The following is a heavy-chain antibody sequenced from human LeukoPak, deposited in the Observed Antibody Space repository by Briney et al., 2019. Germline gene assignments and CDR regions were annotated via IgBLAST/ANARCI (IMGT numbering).Heavy chain of an antibody. CDR1: GFTFYDYY. J-gene: IGHJ3*02. V-gene: IGHV3-11*03. Sequence: GVSLSLFCAASGFTFYDYYTSWMREAPGKGRVCVSYIRSSSSYTNYADSVKGRFTISRNNAKNSLYLQMNSLRAEDTAVYYCARSMWGSYGDDAFDIWGQGTMVTVSS. CDR2: IRSSSSYT. CDR3: ARSMWGSYGDDAFDI. D-gene: IGHD5-18*01.